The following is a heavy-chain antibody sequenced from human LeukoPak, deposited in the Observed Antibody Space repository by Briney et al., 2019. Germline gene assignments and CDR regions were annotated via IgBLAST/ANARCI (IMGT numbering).Heavy chain of an antibody. CDR1: GFTFSSYA. CDR2: ISGSGGST. CDR3: AKGTIWSQYYYYYYGMDV. Sequence: PGGSLRLSCAASGFTFSSYAMSWVRQAPGKGLEWVSAISGSGGSTYYADSVKGRFTISRDNSKNTLYLQMNSLRAEDTAVYYCAKGTIWSQYYYYYYGMDVWGQGTTVTVSS. V-gene: IGHV3-23*01. J-gene: IGHJ6*02. D-gene: IGHD3-3*01.